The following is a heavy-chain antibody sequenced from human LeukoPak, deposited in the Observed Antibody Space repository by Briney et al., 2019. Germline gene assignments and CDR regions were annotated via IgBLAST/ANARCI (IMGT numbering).Heavy chain of an antibody. CDR1: GFTFSSYA. Sequence: PGRSLRLSCAASGFTFSSYAMHWVRQAPGKGLEWVANIKQDGSEKYYVDSVKGRFTISRDNAKNSLYLQMNSLRAEDTAVYYCAREVTGTTLNWGQGTLVTVSS. CDR2: IKQDGSEK. J-gene: IGHJ4*02. D-gene: IGHD1-7*01. V-gene: IGHV3-7*01. CDR3: AREVTGTTLN.